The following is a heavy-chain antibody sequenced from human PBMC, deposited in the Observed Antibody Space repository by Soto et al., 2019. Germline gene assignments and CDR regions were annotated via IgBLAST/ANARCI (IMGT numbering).Heavy chain of an antibody. CDR2: INEDGSEK. J-gene: IGHJ6*03. Sequence: GGSLRLSCAASGFTFGNSWMTWVRQAPGKGLEWVANINEDGSEKYYVDSVKGRFTISRDNAKNSLYLQMNSLRAEDTAVYYCARQGYYFMDVWGKGTSVTVSS. CDR1: GFTFGNSW. CDR3: ARQGYYFMDV. V-gene: IGHV3-7*01.